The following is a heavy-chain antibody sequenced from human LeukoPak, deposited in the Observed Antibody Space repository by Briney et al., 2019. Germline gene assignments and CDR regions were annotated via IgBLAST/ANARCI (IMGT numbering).Heavy chain of an antibody. J-gene: IGHJ5*02. CDR3: ARIRYCSGGCCS. D-gene: IGHD2-15*01. Sequence: SETLSLTCAVYGGSFSGYYWSWIRQPPGKGLEWIGEINRSGSTNYNPSLKSRVTISVDTSKNQFSLKLSSVTAADTAVYYCARIRYCSGGCCSWGQGTLVTVSS. CDR2: INRSGST. CDR1: GGSFSGYY. V-gene: IGHV4-34*01.